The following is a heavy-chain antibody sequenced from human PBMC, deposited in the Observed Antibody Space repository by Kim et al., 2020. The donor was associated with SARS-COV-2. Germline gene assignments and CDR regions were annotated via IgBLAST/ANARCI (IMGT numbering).Heavy chain of an antibody. Sequence: ASVKVSCKASGYTFTTYDVSWVRQAPGQGLEWMGWISVYNGNTNYVQNLQGRVTMTADTSTSTAYMESRSLRSDDTAVYYCARLRSGWFVGYFDYWGQGTLVTVSS. D-gene: IGHD6-19*01. J-gene: IGHJ4*02. CDR3: ARLRSGWFVGYFDY. CDR1: GYTFTTYD. CDR2: ISVYNGNT. V-gene: IGHV1-18*01.